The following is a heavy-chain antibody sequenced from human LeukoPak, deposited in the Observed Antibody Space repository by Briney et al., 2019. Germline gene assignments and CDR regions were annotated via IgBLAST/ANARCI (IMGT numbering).Heavy chain of an antibody. J-gene: IGHJ4*02. Sequence: SETLSLTCTVSRVSTNTYYASWIRQAPGKGLELLGFISNGGNTRYNPSLQGRAPISVDTSNNQFCLRLTSVTAADTAMYYCAAGPWELDFWGEGTLVTVSS. CDR3: AAGPWELDF. CDR1: RVSTNTYY. V-gene: IGHV4-4*09. CDR2: ISNGGNT. D-gene: IGHD1-26*01.